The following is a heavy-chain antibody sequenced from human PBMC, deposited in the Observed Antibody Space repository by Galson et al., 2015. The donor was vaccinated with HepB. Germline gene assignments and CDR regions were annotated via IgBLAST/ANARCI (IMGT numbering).Heavy chain of an antibody. V-gene: IGHV1-2*04. D-gene: IGHD4-17*01. CDR2: INPNSGGT. CDR3: ARDRMTTASFWFDP. CDR1: GYTFTGYY. Sequence: SVKVSCKASGYTFTGYYMHWVRQAPGQGLEWMGWINPNSGGTNYAQKFQGWVTMTRDTSISTAYMELSRLRSDDTAVYYCARDRMTTASFWFDPWGQGTLVTVSS. J-gene: IGHJ5*02.